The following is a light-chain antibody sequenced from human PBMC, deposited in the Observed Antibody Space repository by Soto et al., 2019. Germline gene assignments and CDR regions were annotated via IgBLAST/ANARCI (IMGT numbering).Light chain of an antibody. Sequence: DVVLTQSPLSLSVTLGQSASLSCRSSQSLIYSDGKTYLNWFHQRPGQSPRRLIYRVSNRDSGVPDRISGSGSGTDFTLTISRVEADDFGVYYCVQGTNWPDLTFGGGTKVEIK. CDR3: VQGTNWPDLT. V-gene: IGKV2-30*01. CDR1: QSLIYSDGKTY. J-gene: IGKJ4*01. CDR2: RVS.